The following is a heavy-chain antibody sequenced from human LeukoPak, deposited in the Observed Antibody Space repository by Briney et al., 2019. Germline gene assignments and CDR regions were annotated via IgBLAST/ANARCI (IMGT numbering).Heavy chain of an antibody. CDR1: GFTFSNYG. V-gene: IGHV3-30*03. Sequence: GGSLRLSCAAPGFTFSNYGIPWVRQAPGKGLEWVAAMLYDGTNSRYADSVKGRFTISRDNSKNTLYLQMNSLRAEDTAVYYCARGLWFGEPNYFDYWGQGTLVTVSS. J-gene: IGHJ4*02. D-gene: IGHD3-10*01. CDR3: ARGLWFGEPNYFDY. CDR2: MLYDGTNS.